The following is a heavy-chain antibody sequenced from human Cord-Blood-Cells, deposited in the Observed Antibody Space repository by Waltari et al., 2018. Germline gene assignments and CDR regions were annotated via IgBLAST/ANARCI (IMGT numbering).Heavy chain of an antibody. CDR2: IYYSGST. D-gene: IGHD3-10*01. V-gene: IGHV4-59*01. CDR3: ATTSQYGSGSYFAFDI. CDR1: GGSISSYY. Sequence: QVQLQESGPGLVKPSETLSLTCTVHGGSISSYYWSWIRQPPGKGLEWIGYIYYSGSTNYNPSLKSRVTISVDTSKNQFSLKLSSVTAADTAVYYCATTSQYGSGSYFAFDIWGQGTMVTVSS. J-gene: IGHJ3*02.